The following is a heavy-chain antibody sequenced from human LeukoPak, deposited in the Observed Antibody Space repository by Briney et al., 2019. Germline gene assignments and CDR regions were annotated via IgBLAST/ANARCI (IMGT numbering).Heavy chain of an antibody. V-gene: IGHV1-69*01. CDR3: ARERDGYRYFDY. CDR1: GGTFSSYA. Sequence: EASVRVSCKASGGTFSSYAISWVRQAPGQGLEWMGGIIPIFGTANYAQKFQGRVTITADESTSTAYMELSRLRSEDTAVYYCARERDGYRYFDYWGQGTLVTVAS. D-gene: IGHD5-24*01. CDR2: IIPIFGTA. J-gene: IGHJ4*02.